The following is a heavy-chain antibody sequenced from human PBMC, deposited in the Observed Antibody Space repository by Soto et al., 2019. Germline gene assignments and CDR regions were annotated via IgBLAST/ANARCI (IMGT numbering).Heavy chain of an antibody. CDR1: GFTLGDYS. D-gene: IGHD3-22*01. CDR2: IRSKAYGGTT. CDR3: TSVAEDRSGPDY. J-gene: IGHJ4*02. Sequence: GSLRRSCTAAGFTLGDYSMSWFRQAPRKGLDWVGFIRSKAYGGTTEYAASVKGRYTISRDDSKSIAYLQMNSLKTEDTAVYYCTSVAEDRSGPDYWGQGTLVSVYS. V-gene: IGHV3-49*03.